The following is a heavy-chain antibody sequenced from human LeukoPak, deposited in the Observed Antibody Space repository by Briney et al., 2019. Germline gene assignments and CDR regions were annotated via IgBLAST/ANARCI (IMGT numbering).Heavy chain of an antibody. CDR3: ARDDPVSGYSYTYFDY. CDR2: INAGNGNT. J-gene: IGHJ4*02. CDR1: GYTFTSYA. D-gene: IGHD5-18*01. V-gene: IGHV1-3*01. Sequence: ASVKVSCKASGYTFTSYAMHWVRQAPGQRLEWMGWINAGNGNTKYSQKFQGRVTITRDTSASTAYMELSSLRSEDTAVYYCARDDPVSGYSYTYFDYWGQGTLVTVSS.